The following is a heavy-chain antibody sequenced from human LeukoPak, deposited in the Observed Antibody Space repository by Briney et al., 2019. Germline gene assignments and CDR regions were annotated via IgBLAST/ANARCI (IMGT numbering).Heavy chain of an antibody. J-gene: IGHJ4*02. CDR2: IYYSGST. D-gene: IGHD6-6*01. CDR3: GVGRSSWVLYFDY. CDR1: AGSISSYY. Sequence: SETLSLTCTVSAGSISSYYWGWLRQPPGKGLEWVGSIYYSGSTYYNPSLKSRVTISVDTSKNQFSLKLSSVTAADTAVYCWGVGRSSWVLYFDYWGQGSLVTVSS. V-gene: IGHV4-39*07.